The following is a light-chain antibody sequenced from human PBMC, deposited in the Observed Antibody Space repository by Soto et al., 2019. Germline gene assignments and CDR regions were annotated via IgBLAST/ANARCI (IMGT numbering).Light chain of an antibody. CDR1: QGVSSN. CDR2: GAS. CDR3: QQYHNWPPLT. J-gene: IGKJ4*01. Sequence: EIVLTQSPATLYVSPGEGATLSCRASQGVSSNLAWYQQKPGQAPRLLIYGASNRATDIPARFSGSGSGTEFTLPIGSLQSEDFAVYYCQQYHNWPPLTFGGGTKVEIK. V-gene: IGKV3-15*01.